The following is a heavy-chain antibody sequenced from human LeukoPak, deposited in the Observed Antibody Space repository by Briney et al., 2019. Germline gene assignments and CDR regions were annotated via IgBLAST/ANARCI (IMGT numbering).Heavy chain of an antibody. Sequence: ASVKVSCKASGYTFTDDALHWVRQVPGQRLEWMGWINAGNGNTKYSQKFQGRVTITRDTSASTAYMELSSPRSEDTAVYYCARRLGYCSGGSCGTGGWFDPWGQGTLVTVSS. V-gene: IGHV1-3*01. CDR3: ARRLGYCSGGSCGTGGWFDP. J-gene: IGHJ5*02. CDR1: GYTFTDDA. CDR2: INAGNGNT. D-gene: IGHD2-15*01.